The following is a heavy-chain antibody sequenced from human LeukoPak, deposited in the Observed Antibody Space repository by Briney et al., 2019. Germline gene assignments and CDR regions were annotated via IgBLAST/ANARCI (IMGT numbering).Heavy chain of an antibody. CDR3: AGGSGSFVSSFED. Sequence: ASVKVSCKVSGYTLTELSMHWVRQAPGKGLEWMGGFDPEDGETIYAQKFQGRVTMTEDTSTDTSYMELSSLRSEDTAVYYCAGGSGSFVSSFEDWGQGTLVTVSS. D-gene: IGHD3-10*01. J-gene: IGHJ4*02. CDR1: GYTLTELS. CDR2: FDPEDGET. V-gene: IGHV1-24*01.